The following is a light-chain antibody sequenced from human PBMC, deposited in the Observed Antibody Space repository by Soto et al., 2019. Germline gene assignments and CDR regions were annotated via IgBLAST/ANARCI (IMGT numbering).Light chain of an antibody. CDR2: GAS. CDR3: QQYGTSPRT. CDR1: QSISSNY. Sequence: DIVMTQSPGTLSLSPGEIATLSCRASQSISSNYLAWYQQKPGQSPRLLIYGASSRATGIPDRFSGRGSVTDFTLTISRLEPEDFAVYFCQQYGTSPRTFGQGTKVEIK. J-gene: IGKJ1*01. V-gene: IGKV3-20*01.